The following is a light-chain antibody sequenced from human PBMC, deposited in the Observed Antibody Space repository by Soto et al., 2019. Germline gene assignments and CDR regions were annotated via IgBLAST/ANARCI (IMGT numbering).Light chain of an antibody. Sequence: MTQSPATLSVSPGERATLYCRASQSVRSNLAWYQQRPGQAPRLLIYATSNRAPGIPARFSGSGSGTEFTLTISSLQSEDFAVYHCQQNDNWPLTFGGGTKVEIK. CDR3: QQNDNWPLT. V-gene: IGKV3D-15*01. CDR2: ATS. J-gene: IGKJ4*01. CDR1: QSVRSN.